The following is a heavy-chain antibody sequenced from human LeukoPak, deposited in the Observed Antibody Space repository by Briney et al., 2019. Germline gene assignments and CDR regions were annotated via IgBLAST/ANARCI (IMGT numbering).Heavy chain of an antibody. D-gene: IGHD4-17*01. CDR1: GFTFSRHW. Sequence: GGSLRLSCAASGFTFSRHWMGWVRQAPGKEPEGVASIKQDGSQYYVDSVKGRFIISRDNAKNSLYLQMNSLGAEDRAVYSCARGPDYGDRLDFFDYWGQGTLVTVSS. J-gene: IGHJ4*02. CDR3: ARGPDYGDRLDFFDY. CDR2: IKQDGSQ. V-gene: IGHV3-7*01.